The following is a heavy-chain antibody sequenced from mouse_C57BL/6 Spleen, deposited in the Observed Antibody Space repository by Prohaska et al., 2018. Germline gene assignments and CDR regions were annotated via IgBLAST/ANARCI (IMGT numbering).Heavy chain of an antibody. CDR2: IDPSDSYT. V-gene: IGHV1-69*01. CDR3: AGGEVTTVAFDY. CDR1: GYTFTSYW. Sequence: QVQLQQPGAELVMPGASVKLSCKASGYTFTSYWMHWVKQRPGQGLEWIGEIDPSDSYTNYNQKFKGKATLTVDKSSSTAYMQLSSLTSEDSAVYYCAGGEVTTVAFDYWGQGTTLTVSS. D-gene: IGHD1-1*01. J-gene: IGHJ2*01.